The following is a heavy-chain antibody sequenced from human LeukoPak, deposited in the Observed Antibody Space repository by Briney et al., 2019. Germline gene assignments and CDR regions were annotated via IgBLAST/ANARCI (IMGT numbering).Heavy chain of an antibody. CDR3: AALNDYGDYKT. Sequence: GGSLRLSCAASGFTVSSNYMSWVRQAPGKGLEWVSVIYSGGSTYYADSVKGRFTISRDNSKNTLYLQMNSLRAEDTAVYYCAALNDYGDYKTWGQGTLVTVSS. D-gene: IGHD4-17*01. V-gene: IGHV3-53*01. J-gene: IGHJ5*02. CDR1: GFTVSSNY. CDR2: IYSGGST.